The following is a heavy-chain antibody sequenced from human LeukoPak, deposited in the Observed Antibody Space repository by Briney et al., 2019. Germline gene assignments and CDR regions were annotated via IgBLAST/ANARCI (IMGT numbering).Heavy chain of an antibody. V-gene: IGHV4-59*08. Sequence: SEALSLTCSVSGGSISDYYWNWIRQPPGKGLEWIGYIYYSGSTTYNPSLKSRVTMSVDTAKNQFSLQVRSVTAADTAVYYCARGHFCSNSHCYLRPMDVWGKGTTVTVSS. J-gene: IGHJ6*03. CDR2: IYYSGST. CDR3: ARGHFCSNSHCYLRPMDV. CDR1: GGSISDYY. D-gene: IGHD2-21*02.